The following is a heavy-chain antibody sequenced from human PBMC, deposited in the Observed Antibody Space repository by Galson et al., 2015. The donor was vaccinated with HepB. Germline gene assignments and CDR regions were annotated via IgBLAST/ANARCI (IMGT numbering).Heavy chain of an antibody. CDR2: ISYDGSNK. D-gene: IGHD2-2*01. Sequence: SLRLSCAASGFTFSSYGMHWVRQAPGKGLEWVAVISYDGSNKYYADSVKGRFTISRDNSKNTLYLQMNSLRAEDTAVYYCAKDRETIVVVPAAFGMDVWGQGTTVTVSS. CDR1: GFTFSSYG. CDR3: AKDRETIVVVPAAFGMDV. J-gene: IGHJ6*02. V-gene: IGHV3-30*18.